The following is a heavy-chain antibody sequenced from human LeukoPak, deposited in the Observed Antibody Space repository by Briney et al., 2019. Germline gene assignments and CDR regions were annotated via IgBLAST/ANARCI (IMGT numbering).Heavy chain of an antibody. V-gene: IGHV3-21*01. J-gene: IGHJ4*02. D-gene: IGHD3-9*01. Sequence: PGGSLRLSCAASGFTFSSYSMNWVRQAPGKGLEWVSSISSSSSYIYYADSVKGRFTISRDNARSSLFLQMNSLRAEDTAVYYCTKDPGHVLRSFDYSEYWGQGTRVTVSS. CDR3: TKDPGHVLRSFDYSEY. CDR2: ISSSSSYI. CDR1: GFTFSSYS.